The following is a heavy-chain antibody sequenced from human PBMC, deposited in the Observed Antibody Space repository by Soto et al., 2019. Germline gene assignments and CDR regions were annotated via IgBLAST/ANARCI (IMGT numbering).Heavy chain of an antibody. CDR1: GGTFSSYA. D-gene: IGHD3-22*01. V-gene: IGHV1-69*01. CDR2: IIPIFGTA. J-gene: IGHJ4*02. Sequence: SVEVSCTSSGGTFSSYAISWVRQAPGQGLEWMGGIIPIFGTANYAQKFQGRVTITADESTSTAYMELSSLRSEDTAVYYCARGRQKGYDRNQGGLEDRGQGTLVTVAS. CDR3: ARGRQKGYDRNQGGLED.